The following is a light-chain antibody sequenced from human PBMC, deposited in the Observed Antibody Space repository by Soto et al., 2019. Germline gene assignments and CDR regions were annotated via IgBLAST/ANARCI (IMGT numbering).Light chain of an antibody. V-gene: IGKV3-20*01. CDR1: QSINSRY. J-gene: IGKJ3*01. CDR2: GAS. CDR3: QQFGSSPGFT. Sequence: EIVLTQSPGTLSLSPGERATLSCRASQSINSRYLAWYQQKPGQAPRLLIYGASSRATGIPDRFSGSGCGTDLTLTISRLEPEDFAVYYCQQFGSSPGFTFGPGTKVDIK.